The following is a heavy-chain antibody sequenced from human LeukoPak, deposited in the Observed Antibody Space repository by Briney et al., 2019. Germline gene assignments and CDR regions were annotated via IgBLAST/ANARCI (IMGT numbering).Heavy chain of an antibody. CDR2: ISSNGGST. J-gene: IGHJ4*02. CDR1: GFTYKSYA. Sequence: GGSLRLSFTASGFTYKSYAVHGLRDAPGRRVKYVSAISSNGGSTYYADSVKGRFTISRDNSKNTLYLQMSSLRAEDTAVYYCVKVQIAEENDYWGQGTLVTVSS. V-gene: IGHV3-64D*06. CDR3: VKVQIAEENDY. D-gene: IGHD6-13*01.